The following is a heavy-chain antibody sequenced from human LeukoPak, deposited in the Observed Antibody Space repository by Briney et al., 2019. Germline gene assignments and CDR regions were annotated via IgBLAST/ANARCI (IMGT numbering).Heavy chain of an antibody. CDR1: GFTVSSSY. CDR3: ARVPLRVGAFDI. Sequence: GGSLRLSCAASGFTVSSSYMSWVRQAPGKGLEWVSVIYSGGSTYYADSVKGRFTISRDNSKNTLYLQMNSLRAEDTAVYYCARVPLRVGAFDIWGQGTMVTVSS. CDR2: IYSGGST. D-gene: IGHD2-2*01. V-gene: IGHV3-66*01. J-gene: IGHJ3*02.